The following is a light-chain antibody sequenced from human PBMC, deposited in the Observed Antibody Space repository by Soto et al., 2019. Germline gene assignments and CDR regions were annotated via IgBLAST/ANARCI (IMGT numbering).Light chain of an antibody. CDR3: SSYTSRSTLGV. CDR1: SSDIGGYNS. Sequence: QSALTQPASVSGSPGQSITISCTGTSSDIGGYNSVSWYQHHPGKAPKLMIYDVTNRPSGVSNRFSGSKSGNTASPTISGLQAEDEADYYCSSYTSRSTLGVFGGGTKLTVL. CDR2: DVT. V-gene: IGLV2-14*03. J-gene: IGLJ2*01.